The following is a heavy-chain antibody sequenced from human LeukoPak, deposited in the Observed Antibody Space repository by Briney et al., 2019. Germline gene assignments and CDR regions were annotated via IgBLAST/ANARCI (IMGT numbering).Heavy chain of an antibody. CDR3: ATSGDGYNPLWY. Sequence: PSETLSLTCTVSGGYITSYYWSWIRQSPGKGLEWIGNNHPSGSINYNPSLGSRVTISVDTSKNQFSLKLSSVTAADTAVYYCATSGDGYNPLWYWGQGTLVTVSP. V-gene: IGHV4-4*09. D-gene: IGHD5-24*01. J-gene: IGHJ4*02. CDR2: NHPSGSI. CDR1: GGYITSYY.